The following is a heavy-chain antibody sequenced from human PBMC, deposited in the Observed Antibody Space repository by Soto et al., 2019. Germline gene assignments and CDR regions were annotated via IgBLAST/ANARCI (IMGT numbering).Heavy chain of an antibody. V-gene: IGHV1-8*01. CDR3: ARVMSIFGVILSAMDV. D-gene: IGHD3-3*01. Sequence: GLEWMGWMNPTSGYAVYAQKFGGRVTMTRNTSISTAYMELSSLKSDDTAVYYCARVMSIFGVILSAMDVWGQGTTVTVSS. J-gene: IGHJ6*02. CDR2: MNPTSGYA.